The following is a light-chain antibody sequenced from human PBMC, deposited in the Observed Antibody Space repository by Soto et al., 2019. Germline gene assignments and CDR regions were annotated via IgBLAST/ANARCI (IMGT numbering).Light chain of an antibody. J-gene: IGKJ1*01. CDR3: QQRSNCWT. V-gene: IGKV3-11*01. Sequence: EIVLTQSPATLSLSPGERAALSYRASQSVSTFLAWYQHKPGQAPRLLIYDASNRATGIPARFSGSGSGTDFTLTISSLEPEDFAVYYCQQRSNCWTFGQGTKVEIK. CDR2: DAS. CDR1: QSVSTF.